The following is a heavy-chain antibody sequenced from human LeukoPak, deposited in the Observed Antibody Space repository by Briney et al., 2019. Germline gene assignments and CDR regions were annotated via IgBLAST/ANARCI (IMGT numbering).Heavy chain of an antibody. CDR1: RYSFTGYY. V-gene: IGHV1-2*02. CDR3: ARDEGYYNYMDV. J-gene: IGHJ6*03. Sequence: ASVKVSCKASRYSFTGYYMHWVRLAPRQGLEWMGWINVDSGGTKYAEKFQGRVTMTRDTSISTAYMELSRLRSDDTAVYYCARDEGYYNYMDVWGKGTTVSVSS. CDR2: INVDSGGT.